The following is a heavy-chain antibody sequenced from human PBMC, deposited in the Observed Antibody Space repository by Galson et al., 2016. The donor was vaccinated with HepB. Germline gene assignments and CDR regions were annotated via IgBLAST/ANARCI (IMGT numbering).Heavy chain of an antibody. CDR1: GYTFTGYY. V-gene: IGHV1-69*13. CDR3: ARAPYCGGDCFLDAFDM. Sequence: SVKVSCKASGYTFTGYYLHWVRQAPGQGLEWMGGNIPIFETTNYAQKFQGRVTITADESTSTSYMELSSLRSEDTALYYCARAPYCGGDCFLDAFDMWGQGTMVTVS. CDR2: NIPIFETT. J-gene: IGHJ3*02. D-gene: IGHD2-21*02.